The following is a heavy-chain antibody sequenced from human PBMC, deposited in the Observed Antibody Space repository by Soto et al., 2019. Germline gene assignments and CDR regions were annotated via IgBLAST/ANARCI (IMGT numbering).Heavy chain of an antibody. CDR1: GFPFSDYY. D-gene: IGHD2-21*01. V-gene: IGHV3-11*06. CDR2: ISPKSTYR. Sequence: GGSLRLSCATSGFPFSDYYMSWIRQAPGKGLEWLSHISPKSTYRNYADSVKGRFTISRDNTKSSLFLQMTSLGVEDTAVYYCTRGGGGGLFEHWGQGVLVTVSS. J-gene: IGHJ4*02. CDR3: TRGGGGGLFEH.